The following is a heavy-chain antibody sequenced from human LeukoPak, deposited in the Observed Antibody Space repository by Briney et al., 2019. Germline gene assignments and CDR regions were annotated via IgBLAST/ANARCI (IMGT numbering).Heavy chain of an antibody. Sequence: SETLSLTCTVSGDSISSYSWSWIRQPPGKGLEWIGYMYYSGDSNYNPSLKSRVTISGDTPKNQFSLKMSSVTAADTAVYYCARAQNYYDTSGYSGYYGMDVWGQGTTVTVSS. J-gene: IGHJ6*02. V-gene: IGHV4-59*01. CDR3: ARAQNYYDTSGYSGYYGMDV. CDR1: GDSISSYS. D-gene: IGHD3-22*01. CDR2: MYYSGDS.